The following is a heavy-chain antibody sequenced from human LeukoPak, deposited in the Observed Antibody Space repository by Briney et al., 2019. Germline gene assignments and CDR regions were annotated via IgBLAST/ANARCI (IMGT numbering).Heavy chain of an antibody. CDR3: ARESAVAPDY. V-gene: IGHV3-21*01. J-gene: IGHJ4*02. CDR2: ISSSSSYI. Sequence: PGGSLRLSCAASGFDFSLSSMIWVRQAPGKGLEWVSPISSSSSYIYYADSVKGRFTISRDNAKNSLYLQMNGLRAEDTAVYYCARESAVAPDYWGQGTLVTVSS. CDR1: GFDFSLSS. D-gene: IGHD6-19*01.